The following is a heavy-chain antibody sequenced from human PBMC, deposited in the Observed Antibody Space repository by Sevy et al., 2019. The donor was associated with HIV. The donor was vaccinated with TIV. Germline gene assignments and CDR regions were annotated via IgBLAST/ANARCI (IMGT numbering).Heavy chain of an antibody. V-gene: IGHV3-30-3*01. D-gene: IGHD4-17*01. CDR2: ISYDGSDT. CDR1: GFAFSNYYA. J-gene: IGHJ6*02. Sequence: GGSLRLSCAASGFAFSNYYAMHWVRQAPGKGLEWVALISYDGSDTYYADAGKGRLTVSRDNFKNTLFLQMNSLTTEDTAVYYCARPRANYVDHYFFYAMDVWGQGTTVTVSS. CDR3: ARPRANYVDHYFFYAMDV.